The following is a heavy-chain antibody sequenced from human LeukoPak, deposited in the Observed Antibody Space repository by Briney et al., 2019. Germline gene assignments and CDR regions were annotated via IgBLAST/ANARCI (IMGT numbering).Heavy chain of an antibody. CDR2: ISGSGGTT. CDR1: GFTFSSYA. CDR3: ARGFDL. D-gene: IGHD3-9*01. J-gene: IGHJ2*01. Sequence: GGSLRLSCVTSGFTFSSYAMSWVRQAPGKGLEWVSVISGSGGTTYYADSVKGRFTISRDNSKSTLYLQMNSLRAEDTAVYYCARGFDLWGRGTLVTVSS. V-gene: IGHV3-23*01.